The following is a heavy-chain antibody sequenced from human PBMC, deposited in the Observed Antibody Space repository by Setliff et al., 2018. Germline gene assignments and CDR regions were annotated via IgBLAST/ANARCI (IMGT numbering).Heavy chain of an antibody. Sequence: PGGSLRLSCAASGFTFSSYAMSWVRQAPGKGLEWVSAISSSGGSTYYADSVKGRFTISRDNSKSTLYLEMNSLRAEDTAVYYCAKCSSWHGHYPHFNYWGQGTLVTVSS. D-gene: IGHD6-13*01. CDR1: GFTFSSYA. CDR2: ISSSGGST. CDR3: AKCSSWHGHYPHFNY. V-gene: IGHV3-23*01. J-gene: IGHJ4*02.